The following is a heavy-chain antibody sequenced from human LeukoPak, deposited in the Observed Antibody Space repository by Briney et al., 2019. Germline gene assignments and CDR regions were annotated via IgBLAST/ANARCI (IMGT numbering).Heavy chain of an antibody. V-gene: IGHV3-21*01. D-gene: IGHD2-2*01. J-gene: IGHJ6*03. CDR3: ARSHCSSTSCHGYMDV. Sequence: GGSLRLSSAASGFTFSSYSMNWVRQAPGKGLEWVSSISSSSSYIYYADSVKGRFTISRDNAKNSLYLQMNSLRAEDTAVYYCARSHCSSTSCHGYMDVWGKGTTVTVSS. CDR2: ISSSSSYI. CDR1: GFTFSSYS.